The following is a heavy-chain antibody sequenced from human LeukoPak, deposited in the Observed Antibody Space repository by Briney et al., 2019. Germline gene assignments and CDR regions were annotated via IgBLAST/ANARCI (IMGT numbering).Heavy chain of an antibody. Sequence: GGSLRLSCAASGFTFSDYWMHWVGQPPGRGLVWFSRINSDGTITSYADSVKGRFSISRDNAKNTLYLQMNSLRAEDMAVYYSTREEITVTDAFDIWGQGTMVTVSS. CDR1: GFTFSDYW. V-gene: IGHV3-74*01. D-gene: IGHD4-17*01. CDR3: TREEITVTDAFDI. CDR2: INSDGTIT. J-gene: IGHJ3*02.